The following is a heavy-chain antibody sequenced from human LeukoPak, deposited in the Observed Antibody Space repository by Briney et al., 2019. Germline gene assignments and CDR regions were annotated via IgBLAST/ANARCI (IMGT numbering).Heavy chain of an antibody. D-gene: IGHD2-15*01. Sequence: SETLSLTCTVSGGSISSSSYYWGWIRQPPGKGLEWIGSIYYSGSTYYNPSLKSRVTISVDTSKNQFSLKLSSVTAADTAVYYCARKARGGSAFDYWGQGTLVTVSS. J-gene: IGHJ4*02. CDR1: GGSISSSSYY. CDR2: IYYSGST. CDR3: ARKARGGSAFDY. V-gene: IGHV4-39*01.